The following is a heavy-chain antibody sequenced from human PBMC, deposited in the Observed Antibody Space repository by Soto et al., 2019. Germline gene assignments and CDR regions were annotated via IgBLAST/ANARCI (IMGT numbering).Heavy chain of an antibody. CDR2: IAGSGAST. CDR3: ARGQLVNPGYYYGMDI. J-gene: IGHJ6*02. V-gene: IGHV3-23*01. CDR1: GFTLSSYA. Sequence: EVQLLESGGRLVQPGGSLRLSCAASGFTLSSYAMTWVRQAPGMGLEWVSGIAGSGASTFYADSVKGRFSISRDNAKNMLYLQLSSLRAEDTAVYYCARGQLVNPGYYYGMDIWGQGTTVTVSS. D-gene: IGHD3-22*01.